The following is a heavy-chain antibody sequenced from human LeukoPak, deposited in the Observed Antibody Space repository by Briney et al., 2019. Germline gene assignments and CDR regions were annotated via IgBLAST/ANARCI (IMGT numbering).Heavy chain of an antibody. Sequence: SETLSLTCAVSGGSISPYYWTWIRQPPGKGLEWVGYIQNSAIYRAKIKSSPSLQSRVSLSIDTSKNQVSLTVNSVTAADTAVYYCARLSSTLYYSMDVWGPGTAVTVSS. D-gene: IGHD6-6*01. CDR2: IQNSAIYRAKI. CDR3: ARLSSTLYYSMDV. J-gene: IGHJ6*02. CDR1: GGSISPYY. V-gene: IGHV4-59*08.